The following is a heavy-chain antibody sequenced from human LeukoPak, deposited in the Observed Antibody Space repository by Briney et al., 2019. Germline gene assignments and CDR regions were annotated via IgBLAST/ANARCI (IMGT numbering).Heavy chain of an antibody. CDR3: ARESGYSYGQRPPPEFDY. D-gene: IGHD5-18*01. CDR1: GFTFSSYS. V-gene: IGHV3-21*01. CDR2: ISSSSSYI. Sequence: GGSLRLSCAASGFTFSSYSMNWVRQAPGKGLEWVSSISSSSSYIYYADSVKGRFTISRDNAKNSLYLQMNSLRAEDTAVYYCARESGYSYGQRPPPEFDYWGQGTLVTVSS. J-gene: IGHJ4*02.